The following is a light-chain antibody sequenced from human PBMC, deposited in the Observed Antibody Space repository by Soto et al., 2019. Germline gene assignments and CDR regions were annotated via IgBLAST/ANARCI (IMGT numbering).Light chain of an antibody. Sequence: IVLTQSPATLSLSPGERAALSCRASQSVGTSLAWYQHKPGQAPRLIIYDASKRAPGLPARFSGSGSGTDFTLTISSLEPEDFAVYYCQVRDVWLTFGQGTKVEIK. CDR1: QSVGTS. J-gene: IGKJ1*01. V-gene: IGKV3-11*01. CDR3: QVRDVWLT. CDR2: DAS.